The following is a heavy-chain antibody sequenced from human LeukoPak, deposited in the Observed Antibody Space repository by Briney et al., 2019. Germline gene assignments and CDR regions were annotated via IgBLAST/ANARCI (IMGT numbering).Heavy chain of an antibody. Sequence: GGSLRLSCAASGFTFSNAWMSWVRQAPGKGLEWVGRIKSKTDGGTTDYAVPVKGRFTISRDDSKNTLYLQMNSLKTEDTAVYYCTTPAGDYDYVWGSYRYTRDYWGQGTLVTVSS. J-gene: IGHJ4*02. CDR2: IKSKTDGGTT. CDR3: TTPAGDYDYVWGSYRYTRDY. V-gene: IGHV3-15*01. CDR1: GFTFSNAW. D-gene: IGHD3-16*02.